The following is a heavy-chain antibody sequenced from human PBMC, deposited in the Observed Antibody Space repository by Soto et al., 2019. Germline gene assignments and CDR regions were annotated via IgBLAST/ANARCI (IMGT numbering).Heavy chain of an antibody. Sequence: SETLSLTCAVSSGSISSSNWWSWVRQPPGKGLEWIGEIYQSGSTNYNPSLKSRVTISVDKSKNQFSLKLISVTAADTAVYYCARNYYTSGAQSNWFDPWGQGTLVTVSS. D-gene: IGHD3-10*01. CDR3: ARNYYTSGAQSNWFDP. CDR1: SGSISSSNW. CDR2: IYQSGST. J-gene: IGHJ5*02. V-gene: IGHV4-4*02.